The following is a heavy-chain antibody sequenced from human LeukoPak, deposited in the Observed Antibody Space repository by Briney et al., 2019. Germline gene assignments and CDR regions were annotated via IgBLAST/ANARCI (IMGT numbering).Heavy chain of an antibody. J-gene: IGHJ4*02. Sequence: PGGSLRLSCAASGFTFSSYVMHWVRQAPGEGLEWVALISYDDGSNKYYADSVKGRFTISRDNSKNTLYLQMNSLRTEDTAVYYCARDVRQGYSYGFHYWGQGTLVTVSS. CDR1: GFTFSSYV. CDR2: ISYDDGSNK. D-gene: IGHD5-18*01. CDR3: ARDVRQGYSYGFHY. V-gene: IGHV3-30*04.